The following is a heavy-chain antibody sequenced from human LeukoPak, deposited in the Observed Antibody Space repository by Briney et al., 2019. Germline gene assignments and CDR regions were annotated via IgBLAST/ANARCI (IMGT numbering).Heavy chain of an antibody. CDR2: IKQDGSEK. D-gene: IGHD6-13*01. J-gene: IGHJ1*01. CDR1: GFTFSSYW. V-gene: IGHV3-7*01. CDR3: ARDSRYSSSEYFQH. Sequence: GRSLRLSCAASGFTFSSYWMSWVRQAPGKGLEWVANIKQDGSEKYYVDSVKGRFTISRDNAKNSLYLQMNSLRAEDTAVYYCARDSRYSSSEYFQHWGQGTLVTVSS.